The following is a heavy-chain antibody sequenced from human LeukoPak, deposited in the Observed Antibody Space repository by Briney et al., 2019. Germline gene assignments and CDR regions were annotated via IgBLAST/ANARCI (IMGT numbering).Heavy chain of an antibody. CDR1: GVSISTSSYY. J-gene: IGHJ6*03. CDR3: ARDQSDFWSGYYYYYYLDV. CDR2: IYYSESN. Sequence: PSETLCLTCAVSGVSISTSSYYWGWIRQPPGKGLEWIGSIYYSESNYDNPSLKRRVTISLDTSKNQFYLKLSSVTAADTAVYYCARDQSDFWSGYYYYYYLDVWGKGTTVTVSS. D-gene: IGHD3-3*01. V-gene: IGHV4-39*07.